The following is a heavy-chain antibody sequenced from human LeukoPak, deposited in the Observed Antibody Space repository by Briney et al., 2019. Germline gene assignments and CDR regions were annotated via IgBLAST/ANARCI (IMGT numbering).Heavy chain of an antibody. D-gene: IGHD3-22*01. V-gene: IGHV4-39*07. J-gene: IGHJ3*02. CDR3: ARVYGRRTRYNYYDSSGYPHAFDI. Sequence: SETLSLTCTVSGGSISSSSYYWGWIRQPPGKGLEWIGEINHSGSTNYNPSLKSRVTISVDTSKNQFSLKLSSVTAADTAVYYCARVYGRRTRYNYYDSSGYPHAFDIWGQGTMVTVSS. CDR2: INHSGST. CDR1: GGSISSSSYY.